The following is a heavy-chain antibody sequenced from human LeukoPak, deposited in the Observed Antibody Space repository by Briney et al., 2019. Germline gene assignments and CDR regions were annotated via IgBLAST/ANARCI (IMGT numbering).Heavy chain of an antibody. CDR1: GGSISSSSYY. CDR3: ARPRTLISLYCSSTSCYTGDAFDI. CDR2: IYYSGST. V-gene: IGHV4-39*01. J-gene: IGHJ3*02. D-gene: IGHD2-2*02. Sequence: SETLSLTCTVSGGSISSSSYYWGWIRQPPGKGLEWIGSIYYSGSTYYNPSLKSRVTISVDTSKNQFSLKLSSVTAADTAVYYCARPRTLISLYCSSTSCYTGDAFDIWGQGTMVTVSS.